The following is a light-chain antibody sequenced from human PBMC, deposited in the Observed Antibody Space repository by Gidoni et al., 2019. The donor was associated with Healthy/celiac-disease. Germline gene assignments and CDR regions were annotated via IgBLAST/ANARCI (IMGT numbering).Light chain of an antibody. J-gene: IGKJ2*01. CDR2: AAS. CDR1: QSISSY. Sequence: DIQLPQSPSSLSASVGDRVTITCRASQSISSYLNWYQQKPGKAPKRLIYAASSLQSGVPSRFSGSGSGTDFTLTISSLQPEDFATYYCQQSYSTPMYTCGQGTKLEIK. V-gene: IGKV1-39*01. CDR3: QQSYSTPMYT.